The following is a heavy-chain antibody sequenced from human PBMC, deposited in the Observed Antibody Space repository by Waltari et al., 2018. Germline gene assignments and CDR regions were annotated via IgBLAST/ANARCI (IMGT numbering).Heavy chain of an antibody. CDR2: VSYDGTNK. V-gene: IGHV3-30-3*01. CDR3: ARGGGSYYRSSLDI. CDR1: GFICSSYS. Sequence: QVQVVESGGGVVPPGRSLRLSCAASGFICSSYSLRWVRQAPGKGLEWVAVVSYDGTNKYFADSVKGRFTISRDNSKNTVSLQMYSLRPEDTALYYCARGGGSYYRSSLDIWGQGTMVIVSS. J-gene: IGHJ3*02. D-gene: IGHD1-26*01.